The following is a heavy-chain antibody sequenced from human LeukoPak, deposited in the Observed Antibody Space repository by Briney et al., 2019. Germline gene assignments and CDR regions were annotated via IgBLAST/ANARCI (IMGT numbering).Heavy chain of an antibody. CDR2: IYYSGST. V-gene: IGHV4-59*01. CDR1: GGSISSYY. J-gene: IGHJ6*03. CDR3: ARSVEGYCSGGNCYYYSYYMDV. D-gene: IGHD2-15*01. Sequence: SETLSLTCTVSGGSISSYYWSWIRQPPAEGLEWIGYIYYSGSTNYNPSLTSRVTISVDTSKNQFSLKLSSVTAADTAVYYCARSVEGYCSGGNCYYYSYYMDVWGKGTTVTVSS.